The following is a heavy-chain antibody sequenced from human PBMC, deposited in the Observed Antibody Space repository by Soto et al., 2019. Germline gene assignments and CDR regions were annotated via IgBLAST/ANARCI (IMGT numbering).Heavy chain of an antibody. V-gene: IGHV4-34*01. D-gene: IGHD6-13*01. CDR3: ARAANAYSSSWYVGYYYYGMDV. Sequence: LSLTCAVYGGSFSGYYWSWIRQPPGKGLEWIGEINHSGSTNYNPSLKSRVTISVDTSKNQFSLKLSSVTAADTAVYYCARAANAYSSSWYVGYYYYGMDVWGQGTTVTVSS. CDR1: GGSFSGYY. J-gene: IGHJ6*02. CDR2: INHSGST.